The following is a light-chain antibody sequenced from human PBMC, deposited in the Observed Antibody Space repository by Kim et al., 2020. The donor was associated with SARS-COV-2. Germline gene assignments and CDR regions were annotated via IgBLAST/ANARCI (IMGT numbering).Light chain of an antibody. CDR2: GAS. CDR1: QDIRND. Sequence: ASVGDRVTITCRASQDIRNDLGWYQQNPGRAPKRLIYGASSLQSGVPSRFSGSGSGTEFPLTISSVQPEDFATYFCLQHNTYPITFGQETRLEIK. CDR3: LQHNTYPIT. J-gene: IGKJ5*01. V-gene: IGKV1-17*01.